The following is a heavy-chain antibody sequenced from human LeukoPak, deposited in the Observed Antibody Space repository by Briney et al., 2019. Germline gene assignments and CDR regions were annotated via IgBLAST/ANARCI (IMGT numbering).Heavy chain of an antibody. CDR3: ARDMAFGALDI. V-gene: IGHV3-7*04. CDR2: IQPEGSEK. D-gene: IGHD3-3*01. Sequence: GGSLRLSCAASGFTFRNSWMTWVRQAPGKGLEWVANIQPEGSEKYFVGSVEGRFSISRDNAQNSLYLQMNSLRADDTAVYYCARDMAFGALDIWGQGTMVTVSS. J-gene: IGHJ3*02. CDR1: GFTFRNSW.